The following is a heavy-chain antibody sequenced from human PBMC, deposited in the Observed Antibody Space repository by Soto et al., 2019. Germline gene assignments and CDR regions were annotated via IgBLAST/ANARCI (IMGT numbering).Heavy chain of an antibody. V-gene: IGHV4-59*08. D-gene: IGHD3-16*01. CDR3: AIHSANDYIWATGPVDI. CDR2: IYYSGST. J-gene: IGHJ3*02. CDR1: GGSISSYY. Sequence: PSETLSLTCTVSGGSISSYYWSWIRQPPGKGLEWIGYIYYSGSTNYNPSLKSRVTISVDTSKNQFSLKLSSVTAADTAVYYCAIHSANDYIWATGPVDIWGQGTMVTVSS.